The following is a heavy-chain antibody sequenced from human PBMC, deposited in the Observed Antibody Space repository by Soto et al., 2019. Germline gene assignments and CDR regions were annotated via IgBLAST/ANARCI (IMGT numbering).Heavy chain of an antibody. D-gene: IGHD6-13*01. CDR3: AKEDSRSWAVVSRYFDL. CDR2: ISGGADST. J-gene: IGHJ2*01. V-gene: IGHV3-23*01. CDR1: GFTFRSYA. Sequence: PGGSLRLSCEAFGFTFRSYAMNWVRQAPGKGLEWVSSISGGADSTYYADSVKGRFTISRDNPKNTLYLQMNSLRAEDTAVYYCAKEDSRSWAVVSRYFDLWGRGTLVTVSS.